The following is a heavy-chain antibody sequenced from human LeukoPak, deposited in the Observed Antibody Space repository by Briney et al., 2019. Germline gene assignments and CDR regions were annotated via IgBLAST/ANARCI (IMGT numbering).Heavy chain of an antibody. V-gene: IGHV3-30-3*01. D-gene: IGHD3-3*01. Sequence: PGGSLRLSCAASGFTFSSYAMHWVRQAPGKGLEWVAVISYDGSNKCYADSVKGRFTISRDNSKNTLYLQMNSLRAEDTAVYYCAREGRFFEWLLREFDYWGQGTLVTVSS. CDR1: GFTFSSYA. CDR3: AREGRFFEWLLREFDY. CDR2: ISYDGSNK. J-gene: IGHJ4*02.